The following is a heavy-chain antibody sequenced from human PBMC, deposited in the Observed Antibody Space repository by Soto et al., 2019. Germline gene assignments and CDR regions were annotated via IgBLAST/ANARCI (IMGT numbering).Heavy chain of an antibody. Sequence: ASVKVSCKAPGNSFTTSAIHWVRQAPGQRPEWLGWINAGNGYTKYSQTFQGRVTITRDTSASTVYMELSSLKYEDTGVYYCARVLEFRDGRISHVHFWGQGTLVTVSS. CDR3: ARVLEFRDGRISHVHF. CDR2: INAGNGYT. D-gene: IGHD3-3*02. J-gene: IGHJ4*02. CDR1: GNSFTTSA. V-gene: IGHV1-3*01.